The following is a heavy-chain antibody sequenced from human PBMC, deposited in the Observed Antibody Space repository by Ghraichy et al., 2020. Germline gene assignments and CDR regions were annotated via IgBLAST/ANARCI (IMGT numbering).Heavy chain of an antibody. D-gene: IGHD6-19*01. V-gene: IGHV4-59*01. Sequence: GSLSLTCSVSGGSISSYYWNWIRQPPGKGLEWIGYIYYSGSTNYNPSLKSRVTISVDTSKNQFSLKLTSVTAADTAVYYCAREYSSPREVFGMDVWGQGTTVTVSS. J-gene: IGHJ6*02. CDR2: IYYSGST. CDR3: AREYSSPREVFGMDV. CDR1: GGSISSYY.